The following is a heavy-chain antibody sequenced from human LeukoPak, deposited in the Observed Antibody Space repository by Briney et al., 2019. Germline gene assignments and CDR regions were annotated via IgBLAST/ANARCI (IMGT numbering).Heavy chain of an antibody. D-gene: IGHD3-3*01. V-gene: IGHV4-34*01. CDR2: INHSGGT. CDR3: ARTLTIFPVFCMDV. Sequence: SETLSLTCAVYGGAFSGYYWSWIRQPPGKGLEWIGEINHSGGTNYNPSLKSRVTISVDTSKNQFSLKLSSVTAADTAVYYCARTLTIFPVFCMDVWGKGTTVTVSS. CDR1: GGAFSGYY. J-gene: IGHJ6*04.